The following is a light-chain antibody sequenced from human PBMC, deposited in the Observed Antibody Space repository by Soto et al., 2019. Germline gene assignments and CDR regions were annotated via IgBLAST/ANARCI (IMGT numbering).Light chain of an antibody. J-gene: IGKJ1*01. CDR3: QQYGSSPKK. CDR1: QTISSTY. Sequence: EIVLTQSPVTLSLSPGDRATLSCSASQTISSTYLAWYQQKPGQAPRLLIYAASTRATGIPDRFSGSGSGTDFTLTISRLEPEDFAVYYCQQYGSSPKKFGQGTKVDIK. V-gene: IGKV3-20*01. CDR2: AAS.